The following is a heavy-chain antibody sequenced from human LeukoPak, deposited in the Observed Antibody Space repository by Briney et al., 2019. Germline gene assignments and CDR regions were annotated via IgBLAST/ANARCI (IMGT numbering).Heavy chain of an antibody. CDR3: ARGTMDIVVVVAARWFDP. CDR1: GYTFTGYY. V-gene: IGHV1-2*02. CDR2: INPNSGGT. D-gene: IGHD2-15*01. Sequence: ASVKVSCKASGYTFTGYYMHWVRQAPGQGLEWMGWINPNSGGTNYAQKFQGRVTMTRDTFISTAYMELSRLRSDDTAVHYCARGTMDIVVVVAARWFDPWGQGTLVTVSS. J-gene: IGHJ5*02.